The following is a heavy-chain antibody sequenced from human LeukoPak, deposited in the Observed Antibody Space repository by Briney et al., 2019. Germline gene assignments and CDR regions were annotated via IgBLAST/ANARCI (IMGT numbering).Heavy chain of an antibody. D-gene: IGHD2-15*01. Sequence: PGGSLRLSCLSSGFTFSSYWMTWVRQAPGKGLEWVANIKEDGSETYYADSVKGRFTISRDNAKNSLYLQMNSLRAEDTAVYYCAREGYCSGGSCYVGLYYYYMDVWGKGTTVTVSS. J-gene: IGHJ6*03. CDR2: IKEDGSET. CDR3: AREGYCSGGSCYVGLYYYYMDV. CDR1: GFTFSSYW. V-gene: IGHV3-7*01.